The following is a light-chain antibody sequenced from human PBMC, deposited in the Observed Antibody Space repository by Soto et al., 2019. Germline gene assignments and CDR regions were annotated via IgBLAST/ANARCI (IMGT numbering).Light chain of an antibody. Sequence: DSQMTQSPSSLSASVGDRVTITCQASQDISNYLNWYQQKPGKDPKLLIYDASNLETGVPSRFSRSGSGTDFTFTISSLQPEDIATYYCQQYDNIPYTLGQGTKLEIK. CDR3: QQYDNIPYT. V-gene: IGKV1-33*01. CDR2: DAS. J-gene: IGKJ2*01. CDR1: QDISNY.